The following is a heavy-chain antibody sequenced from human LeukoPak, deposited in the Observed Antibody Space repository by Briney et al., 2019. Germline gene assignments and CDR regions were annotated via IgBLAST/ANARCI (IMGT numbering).Heavy chain of an antibody. CDR1: GDSVSSNSAA. Sequence: SQTLSLTCAVSGDSVSSNSAAWNWIRQSPSRGLEWLGRTYYRSKWYNDYAVSVKSRITINPDTSKNQFSLQLDSVTPEDTAVYYCCHSLSGRTGAFDIWGRGTVVTVSS. CDR3: CHSLSGRTGAFDI. CDR2: TYYRSKWYN. D-gene: IGHD2-21*01. J-gene: IGHJ3*02. V-gene: IGHV6-1*01.